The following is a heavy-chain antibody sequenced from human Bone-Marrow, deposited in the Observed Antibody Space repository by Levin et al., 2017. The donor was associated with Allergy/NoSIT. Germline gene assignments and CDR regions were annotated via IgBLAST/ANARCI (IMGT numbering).Heavy chain of an antibody. CDR3: AEDYGDYV. D-gene: IGHD4-17*01. J-gene: IGHJ4*02. CDR2: IIRILGIA. Sequence: SVKVSCKASGGTFSSYTISWVRQAPGQGLEWMGRIIRILGIANYAQKFQGRVTITADKSTSTAYMELSSLRSEDTAVYYCAEDYGDYVWGQGTLVTVSS. CDR1: GGTFSSYT. V-gene: IGHV1-69*02.